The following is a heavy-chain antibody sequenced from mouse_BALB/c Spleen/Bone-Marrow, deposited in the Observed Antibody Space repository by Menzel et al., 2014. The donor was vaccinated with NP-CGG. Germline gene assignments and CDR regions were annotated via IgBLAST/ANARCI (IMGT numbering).Heavy chain of an antibody. CDR2: INPASSTI. Sequence: EVMLVESGGGLVQPGGSLKLSCAASGFDFSRYWMSWVRQAPGKGLEWIGEINPASSTINYTPSLKDKFIISRDNAKNTLYLQMSKVRSEDTALYYCARPGGYYVGYFDYWGQGTTLTVSS. CDR1: GFDFSRYW. J-gene: IGHJ2*01. CDR3: ARPGGYYVGYFDY. V-gene: IGHV4-1*02. D-gene: IGHD2-3*01.